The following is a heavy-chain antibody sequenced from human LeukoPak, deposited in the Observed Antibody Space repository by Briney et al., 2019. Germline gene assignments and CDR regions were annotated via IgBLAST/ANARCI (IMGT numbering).Heavy chain of an antibody. J-gene: IGHJ4*02. CDR2: IYYSGST. CDR1: GDSISSSSYY. V-gene: IGHV4-39*07. CDR3: ARGVVIAPQTFDY. D-gene: IGHD2-21*01. Sequence: PSETLSLTCTVSGDSISSSSYYWAWIRQPPGKGLEWIGDIYYSGSTYYNPSLKSRVTISVDTSKNQFSLKLSSVTAADTAVYYCARGVVIAPQTFDYWGQGTLVTVSS.